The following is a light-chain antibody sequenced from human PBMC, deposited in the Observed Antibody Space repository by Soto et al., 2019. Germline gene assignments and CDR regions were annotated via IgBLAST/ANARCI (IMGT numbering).Light chain of an antibody. CDR3: QSYDSSFWV. V-gene: IGLV1-40*01. Sequence: QSVLTQPPSVSGAPGQRVTISCTGSSSNIGAGYDVHWYQQLPGTAPKLLIYGNSNRPSGVPDRFSGSKSGTSASLAITGLQAEDEAEYYCQSYDSSFWVFGGGTKLTVL. CDR1: SSNIGAGYD. CDR2: GNS. J-gene: IGLJ3*02.